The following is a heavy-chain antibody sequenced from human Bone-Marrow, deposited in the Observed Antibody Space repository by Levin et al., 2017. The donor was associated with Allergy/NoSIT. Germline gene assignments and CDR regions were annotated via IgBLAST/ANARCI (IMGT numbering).Heavy chain of an antibody. Sequence: PGGSLRLSCAASGFIFSDHYMDWIRQAPGKGLEWIGRSRTKLNSYTTEYAPSVKGRFTVSRDDSKSSFYLEMKRLKTEDTAVYYCARGPYYSDTSGPSDAFNFWGHGTKVIVSS. D-gene: IGHD3-22*01. CDR3: ARGPYYSDTSGPSDAFNF. J-gene: IGHJ3*01. CDR1: GFIFSDHY. V-gene: IGHV3-72*01. CDR2: SRTKLNSYTT.